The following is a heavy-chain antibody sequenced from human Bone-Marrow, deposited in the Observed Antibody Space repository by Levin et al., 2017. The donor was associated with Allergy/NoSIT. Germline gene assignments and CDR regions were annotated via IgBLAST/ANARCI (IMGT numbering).Heavy chain of an antibody. J-gene: IGHJ6*02. CDR2: ISVYNGNT. V-gene: IGHV1-18*01. CDR1: GYTFTSYG. CDR3: ARRTTTYYYNGMDV. D-gene: IGHD1-1*01. Sequence: ASVKVSCKAFGYTFTSYGIVWVRQAPGQGLEWMGWISVYNGNTDYSQKLQGRVTMTTDTSTSTAYMELRSLRSDDTAVYYCARRTTTYYYNGMDVWGQGTTVTVSS.